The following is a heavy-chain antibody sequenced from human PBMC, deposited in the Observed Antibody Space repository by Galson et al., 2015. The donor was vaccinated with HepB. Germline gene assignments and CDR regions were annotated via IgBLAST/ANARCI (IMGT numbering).Heavy chain of an antibody. D-gene: IGHD3-22*01. CDR2: ISAYNGNT. Sequence: SCKASGYTFTSYGISWVRQAPGQGLEWMGWISAYNGNTNYAQKLQGRVTMTTDTSTSTAYMELRSLRSDDTAVYYCAKRLYYYDSSGYYIVGYFDYWGQGTLVTVSS. V-gene: IGHV1-18*01. J-gene: IGHJ4*02. CDR1: GYTFTSYG. CDR3: AKRLYYYDSSGYYIVGYFDY.